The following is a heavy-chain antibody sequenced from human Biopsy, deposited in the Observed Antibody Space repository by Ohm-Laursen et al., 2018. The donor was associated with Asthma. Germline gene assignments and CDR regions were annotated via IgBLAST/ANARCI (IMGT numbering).Heavy chain of an antibody. V-gene: IGHV3-30-3*01. J-gene: IGHJ4*02. CDR1: GVTFSSYA. CDR2: ISYDGSNK. CDR3: AREGIAVAHFDY. Sequence: RSLRLSCAASGVTFSSYAMHWVRQAPGKGLEWGAVISYDGSNKYYADSVKGRFTISRDNSKNTLYLQMNSLRAEDTAVYYCAREGIAVAHFDYWGQGTLVTVSS. D-gene: IGHD6-19*01.